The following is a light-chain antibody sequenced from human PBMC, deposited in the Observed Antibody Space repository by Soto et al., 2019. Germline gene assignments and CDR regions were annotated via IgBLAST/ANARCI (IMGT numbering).Light chain of an antibody. CDR3: QQYNTHRT. CDR1: QSIYKW. Sequence: DIQMTQSPSTLSASVGDRVTITCRASQSIYKWLAWYQQKPGKAPKLLIYDASTLQSGVPPRFSGSGSGTDFTLTIRSLQPDDFATYYCQQYNTHRTFGQGTKV. J-gene: IGKJ1*01. V-gene: IGKV1-5*01. CDR2: DAS.